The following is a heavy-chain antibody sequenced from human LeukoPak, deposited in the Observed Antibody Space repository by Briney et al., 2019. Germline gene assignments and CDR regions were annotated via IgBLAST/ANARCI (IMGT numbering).Heavy chain of an antibody. Sequence: GGSLRLSCAASGFSFDDGMSWVRQAPGKGLEWVSGINWNDGSTGYADSVKGRFTISRDNAKNSLSLQMNSLRVEDTALYYCARGGISIFGVVIYMDVWGKGTTVTVSS. V-gene: IGHV3-20*04. CDR3: ARGGISIFGVVIYMDV. CDR1: GFSFDDG. CDR2: INWNDGST. J-gene: IGHJ6*03. D-gene: IGHD3-3*01.